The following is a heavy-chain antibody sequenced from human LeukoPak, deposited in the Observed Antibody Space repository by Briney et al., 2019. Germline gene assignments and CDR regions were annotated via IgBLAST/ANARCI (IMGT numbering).Heavy chain of an antibody. V-gene: IGHV4-39*07. J-gene: IGHJ5*02. CDR3: ARARRIAAAGTHWFDP. D-gene: IGHD6-13*01. CDR2: IYYSGST. CDR1: GASISSSSYY. Sequence: SETLSLTCTVSGASISSSSYYWGWIRQPPGKGLEWIVSIYYSGSTYYNPSLKSRVTISVDTSKNQFSLKLSSVTAADTAVYYCARARRIAAAGTHWFDPWGQGTLVTVSS.